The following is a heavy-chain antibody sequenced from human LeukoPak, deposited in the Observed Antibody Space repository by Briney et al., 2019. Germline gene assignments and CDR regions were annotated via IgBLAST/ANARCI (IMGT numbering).Heavy chain of an antibody. J-gene: IGHJ3*01. V-gene: IGHV3-7*01. CDR2: IKPDGSEK. Sequence: PGGSLRLSCAASGFTFSSYWMSWVRQVPGKGLEWVANIKPDGSEKYCVGSVKGRFTIYRDNAKNSLYLQINSLRAEDTALYYCARGDFDDYGDYVDAFEFWGQGTMVTVSA. CDR3: ARGDFDDYGDYVDAFEF. D-gene: IGHD4-17*01. CDR1: GFTFSSYW.